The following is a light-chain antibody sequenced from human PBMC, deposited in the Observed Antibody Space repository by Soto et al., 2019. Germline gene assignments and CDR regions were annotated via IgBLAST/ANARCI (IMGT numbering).Light chain of an antibody. J-gene: IGKJ1*01. Sequence: TQYPSTLSAAVGDRVAITCRASQSVGSWLAWYQQKPGQAPRLLIYGASSRATGIPDRFSGSGSGTDFTLTISSLEPEDFAVYYCQQRSNWPRTFGQGTKV. CDR2: GAS. V-gene: IGKV3-11*01. CDR1: QSVGSW. CDR3: QQRSNWPRT.